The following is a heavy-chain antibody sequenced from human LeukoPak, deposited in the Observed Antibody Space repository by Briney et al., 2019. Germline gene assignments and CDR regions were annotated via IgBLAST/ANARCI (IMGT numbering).Heavy chain of an antibody. Sequence: GGSLRLSCAASGFTFSSYWMHWVRQAPGKGLVWVSRINSDGSSTSYADSVNGRFTISRDNAKNTLYLQMNSLRAEETAVYYCARDLVLWYNWNYVATYYYYYYMDVWDKGTTVTVSS. CDR3: ARDLVLWYNWNYVATYYYYYYMDV. V-gene: IGHV3-74*01. D-gene: IGHD1-7*01. CDR1: GFTFSSYW. J-gene: IGHJ6*03. CDR2: INSDGSST.